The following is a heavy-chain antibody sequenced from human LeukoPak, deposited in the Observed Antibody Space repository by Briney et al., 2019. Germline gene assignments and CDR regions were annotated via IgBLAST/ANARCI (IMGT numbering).Heavy chain of an antibody. CDR2: ISAYNGNT. CDR3: AREGAGRHDFWSGYFRQWYPPNWFDP. V-gene: IGHV1-18*01. CDR1: GYTFTSYG. J-gene: IGHJ5*02. Sequence: RASVKVSCKASGYTFTSYGISWVRQAPGQGLEWIGWISAYNGNTNYAQKLQRRVTINRNTSKSTAYMELRSLRSEDTAVYYCAREGAGRHDFWSGYFRQWYPPNWFDPWGQGTLVTVSS. D-gene: IGHD3-3*01.